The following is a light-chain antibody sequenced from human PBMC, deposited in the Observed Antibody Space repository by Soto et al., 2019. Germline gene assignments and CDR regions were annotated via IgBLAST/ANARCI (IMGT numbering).Light chain of an antibody. Sequence: DIQLTQSPSSLSASVGDRVTITCRASQSTSTYLNWYQQTPGKPPKLLIYAASFLQSGVLSRFSGSRSGTDFTLTISSLQPQDFATYYGQQTYSTPHTFGQGTKLEIK. CDR3: QQTYSTPHT. V-gene: IGKV1-39*01. J-gene: IGKJ2*01. CDR1: QSTSTY. CDR2: AAS.